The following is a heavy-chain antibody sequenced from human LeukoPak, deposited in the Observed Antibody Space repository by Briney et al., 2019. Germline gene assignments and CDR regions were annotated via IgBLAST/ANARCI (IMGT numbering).Heavy chain of an antibody. J-gene: IGHJ4*02. CDR1: GFTFSSYW. CDR2: IKQDGSEK. CDR3: ARRNTVTTFYYFDY. V-gene: IGHV3-7*01. Sequence: GGSLRLSCAASGFTFSSYWMSWVRQAPGKGLEWVANIKQDGSEKYYADSVKGRFTISRDNAKNSLYLQMNSLRAEDTAVYYCARRNTVTTFYYFDYWGQGTLVTVSS. D-gene: IGHD4-11*01.